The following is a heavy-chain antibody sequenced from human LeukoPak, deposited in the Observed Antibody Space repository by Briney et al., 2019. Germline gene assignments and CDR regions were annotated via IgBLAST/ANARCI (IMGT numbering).Heavy chain of an antibody. CDR2: IKSKIDGETT. CDR3: CRHWGQ. CDR1: GFTFSNAW. Sequence: GGSLRLSCAASGFTFSNAWMSWVRRAPGKGLEWVGRIKSKIDGETTAYAAPVKGRFTISRDDSKNTRFLQLKSVRAEDTAVYFSCRHWGQWGHGTHVSVSS. J-gene: IGHJ4*01. V-gene: IGHV3-15*01. D-gene: IGHD7-27*01.